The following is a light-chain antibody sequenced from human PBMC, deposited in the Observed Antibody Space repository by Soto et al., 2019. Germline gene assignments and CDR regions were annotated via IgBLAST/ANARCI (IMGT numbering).Light chain of an antibody. V-gene: IGLV2-14*01. CDR3: VSYTTFSSYV. J-gene: IGLJ1*01. CDR1: SSDVGSYIY. Sequence: QSALTQPASVSGSPGQSITISCTGTSSDVGSYIYVSWYQHHPGKAPKLMIYDVSNRPSGVSNRFSGSKSGNTASLTISGLQAEDEAEYYCVSYTTFSSYVFGTATKVTVL. CDR2: DVS.